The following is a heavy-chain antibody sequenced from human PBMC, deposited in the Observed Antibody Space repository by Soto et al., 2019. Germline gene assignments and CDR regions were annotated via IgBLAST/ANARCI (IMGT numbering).Heavy chain of an antibody. CDR3: ASREGAAAGTYYYYGMDV. V-gene: IGHV1-69*06. CDR2: IIPIFGTA. D-gene: IGHD6-13*01. J-gene: IGHJ6*02. CDR1: GGTFSSYA. Sequence: QVQLVQSGAEVQKPGSSVKVSCKASGGTFSSYAISWVRQAPGQGLEWMGGIIPIFGTANYAQKFQGRVTITADKSTSTAYMELSSLRSEDTAVYYCASREGAAAGTYYYYGMDVWGQGTTVTVSS.